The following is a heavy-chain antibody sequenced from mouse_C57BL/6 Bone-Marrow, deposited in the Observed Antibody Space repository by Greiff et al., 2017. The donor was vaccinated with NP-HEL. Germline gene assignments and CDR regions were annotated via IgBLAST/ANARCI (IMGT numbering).Heavy chain of an antibody. CDR1: GYTFTSYW. V-gene: IGHV1-5*01. Sequence: VQLQQSGTVLARPGASVKMSCKTSGYTFTSYWMHWVKQRPGQGLEWIGAIYPGHSDTSYNQKFKGKAKLTAVTSASPAYMALSSLANEDSAVYYCTRGYYYGSRISAGFAYWGQGTRVTVSA. D-gene: IGHD1-1*01. J-gene: IGHJ3*01. CDR2: IYPGHSDT. CDR3: TRGYYYGSRISAGFAY.